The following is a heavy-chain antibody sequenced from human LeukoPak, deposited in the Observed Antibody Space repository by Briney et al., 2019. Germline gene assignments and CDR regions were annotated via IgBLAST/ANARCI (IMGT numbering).Heavy chain of an antibody. CDR2: ISAYNGNT. J-gene: IGHJ4*02. CDR1: GYTFTSYG. Sequence: GASVKVSCKASGYTFTSYGVSWVRQAPGQGLEWMGWISAYNGNTNYAQNLQGRVTMTTDTSTSTAYMELRSLRSDDTAVYYCARDPSYYYDSSKPFDYWGQGTLVTVSS. V-gene: IGHV1-18*01. D-gene: IGHD3-22*01. CDR3: ARDPSYYYDSSKPFDY.